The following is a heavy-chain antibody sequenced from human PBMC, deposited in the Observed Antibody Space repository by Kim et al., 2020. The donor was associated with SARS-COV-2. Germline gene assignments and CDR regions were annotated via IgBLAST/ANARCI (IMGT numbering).Heavy chain of an antibody. J-gene: IGHJ4*02. Sequence: GGSLRLSCAASGFTVNSYSMNWVRQAPGKGLEWISLINTRGGTIYYADSVKGRFTISRDNAKNSLYLQMNSLRAEDTAVYYCMGDHGPRSRTPFDYWGQG. V-gene: IGHV3-48*04. D-gene: IGHD1-26*01. CDR1: GFTVNSYS. CDR2: INTRGGTI. CDR3: MGDHGPRSRTPFDY.